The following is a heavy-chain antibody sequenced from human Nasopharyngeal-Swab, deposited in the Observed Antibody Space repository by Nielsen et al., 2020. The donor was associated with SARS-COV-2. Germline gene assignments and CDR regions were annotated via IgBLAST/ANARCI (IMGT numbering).Heavy chain of an antibody. J-gene: IGHJ4*02. CDR2: INHSGST. Sequence: SETLSLTCDVSGGSFSGYYWSWIRQPPGKGLEWIGEINHSGSTNYNPSLKSRVTISVDTSKNQFSLKLSSVTAADTAVYYCARATPEYDILTGYLGWGQGTLVTVSS. CDR1: GGSFSGYY. V-gene: IGHV4-34*01. CDR3: ARATPEYDILTGYLG. D-gene: IGHD3-9*01.